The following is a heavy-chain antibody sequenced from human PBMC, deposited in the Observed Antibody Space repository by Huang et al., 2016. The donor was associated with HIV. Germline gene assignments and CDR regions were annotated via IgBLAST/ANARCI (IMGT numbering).Heavy chain of an antibody. D-gene: IGHD1-26*01. CDR1: GFSFTCYN. J-gene: IGHJ4*02. CDR2: ISYDGNNK. CDR3: AKDRSGGSYYFDS. Sequence: QVHLVESGGGVVQPGRSLRLSCAASGFSFTCYNMHLVRQAPGKGLEWVAGISYDGNNKYYPDSVRGRFAISRDNSKTALYLEMNSLRADDTAVYFCAKDRSGGSYYFDSWGRGTLVTVSS. V-gene: IGHV3-30*18.